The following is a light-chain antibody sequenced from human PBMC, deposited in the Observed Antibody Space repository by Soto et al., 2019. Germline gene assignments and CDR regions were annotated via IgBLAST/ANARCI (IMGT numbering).Light chain of an antibody. V-gene: IGKV1-5*03. CDR1: QSVNHW. Sequence: DIPMTQSPSTLSASVGDRVTLTCRASQSVNHWLAWYQQKPGRAPKLLIYRTSTLESGVPSRFSGSGSGTEFTLTISSLQPDDFATYYCQQYNSYPLTFGGGTKVEIK. J-gene: IGKJ4*01. CDR3: QQYNSYPLT. CDR2: RTS.